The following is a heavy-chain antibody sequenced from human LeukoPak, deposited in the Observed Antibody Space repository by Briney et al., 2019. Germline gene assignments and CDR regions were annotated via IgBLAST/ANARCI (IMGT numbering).Heavy chain of an antibody. CDR3: TSQIPEYSSSSGAFDI. CDR2: IRSKANSYAT. J-gene: IGHJ3*02. CDR1: GFTFSGSA. V-gene: IGHV3-73*01. D-gene: IGHD6-6*01. Sequence: GGSLRLYCAASGFTFSGSAMHWVRQASGKGLGWVGRIRSKANSYATAYAASVKGRFTISRDDSKNTAYLQMNSLKTEDTAVYYCTSQIPEYSSSSGAFDIWGQGTMVTVSS.